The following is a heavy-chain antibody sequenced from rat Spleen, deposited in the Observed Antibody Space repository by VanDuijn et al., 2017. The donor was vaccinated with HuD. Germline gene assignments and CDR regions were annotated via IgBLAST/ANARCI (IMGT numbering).Heavy chain of an antibody. J-gene: IGHJ1*01. V-gene: IGHV5-25*01. Sequence: EVQLVESGGGLVQPGRSMKLSCAAPGLSFSNYDMVWVRKVPTKGLEWGASISYDGNATYYRDSVKGRFTHSRDNAKSTLYLEMDSLRSEDMATYYCVRQGYLRDWYFDFWGPGTMVTVSS. CDR3: VRQGYLRDWYFDF. CDR1: GLSFSNYD. D-gene: IGHD2-5*01. CDR2: ISYDGNAT.